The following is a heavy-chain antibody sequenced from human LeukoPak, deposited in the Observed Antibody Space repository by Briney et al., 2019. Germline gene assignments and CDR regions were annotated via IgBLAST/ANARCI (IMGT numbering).Heavy chain of an antibody. D-gene: IGHD6-13*01. Sequence: SVKVSCKASGGTFSSYAISWVRQAPGQGLEWMGGIIPIFGTANYAQKFQGRVTITTDEPTSTAYMELSSLRSEDTAVYYCARGGLGIAAAGRKNSFDYWGQGTLVTVSS. CDR1: GGTFSSYA. V-gene: IGHV1-69*05. CDR3: ARGGLGIAAAGRKNSFDY. CDR2: IIPIFGTA. J-gene: IGHJ4*02.